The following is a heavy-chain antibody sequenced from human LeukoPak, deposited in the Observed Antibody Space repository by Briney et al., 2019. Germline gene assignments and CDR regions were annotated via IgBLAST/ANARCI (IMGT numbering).Heavy chain of an antibody. CDR3: AREEQNYYDSSGSEAVAFDI. D-gene: IGHD3-22*01. CDR1: GGTFSSYA. J-gene: IGHJ3*02. CDR2: IIPIFGTA. V-gene: IGHV1-69*05. Sequence: SVKVSCKASGGTFSSYAISWVRQAPGQGLEWMGGIIPIFGTANYAQKFQGRVTITTDESTSTAYMELSSLRSEDTTVYYCAREEQNYYDSSGSEAVAFDIWGQGTMVTVSS.